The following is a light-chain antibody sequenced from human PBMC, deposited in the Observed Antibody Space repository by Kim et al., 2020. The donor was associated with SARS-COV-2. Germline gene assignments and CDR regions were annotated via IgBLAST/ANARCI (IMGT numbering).Light chain of an antibody. CDR1: QSFDSLF. Sequence: EIVLTQFPGTLSLSPGERATLSCRASQSFDSLFLAWYQQRPGQAPRLLIYGASDRATGIPDRFRGSGSGTDFTLTITSLEPEDFAVYYCQQSDSSFRTFGQGTKVDIK. CDR2: GAS. CDR3: QQSDSSFRT. V-gene: IGKV3-20*01. J-gene: IGKJ1*01.